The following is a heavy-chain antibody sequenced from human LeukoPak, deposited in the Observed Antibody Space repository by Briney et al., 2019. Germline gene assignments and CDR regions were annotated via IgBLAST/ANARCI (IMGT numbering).Heavy chain of an antibody. CDR2: ISYDGSNK. J-gene: IGHJ5*02. D-gene: IGHD1-20*01. V-gene: IGHV3-30-3*01. CDR1: GFTFSSYA. Sequence: GRSLRLSCAASGFTFSSYAMHWVRQAPGKGLEWVAVISYDGSNKYYADSVKGRFTISRDNSKNTLYLQMNSLRAEDTAVYYCARDAEHNSNWFDPWGQGTLVTVSS. CDR3: ARDAEHNSNWFDP.